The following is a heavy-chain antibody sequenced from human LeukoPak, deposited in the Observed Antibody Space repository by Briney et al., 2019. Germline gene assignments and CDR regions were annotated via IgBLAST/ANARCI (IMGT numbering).Heavy chain of an antibody. J-gene: IGHJ4*02. CDR1: GGSFSGYY. CDR2: INHSGST. CDR3: ARPSGDILTGYYGL. D-gene: IGHD3-9*01. V-gene: IGHV4-34*01. Sequence: PSETLSLTCAVCGGSFSGYYWSWLRQPPGKGLEWIGEINHSGSTNYNPSLKSRVTISVDTSKNQFSLKLRSVTAADTAVYYRARPSGDILTGYYGLGGQGTLVTVS.